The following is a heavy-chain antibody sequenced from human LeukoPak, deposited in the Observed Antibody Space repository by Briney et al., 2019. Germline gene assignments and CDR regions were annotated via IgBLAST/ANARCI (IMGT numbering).Heavy chain of an antibody. Sequence: SVKVSCEASGYTFTSYGISWVRQAPGQGLEWMGGIIPIFGTANYAQKFQGRVTITADESTSTAYMELSSLRSEDTAVYYCAREMATAKFDYWGQGTLVTVSS. J-gene: IGHJ4*02. CDR3: AREMATAKFDY. D-gene: IGHD5-24*01. CDR2: IIPIFGTA. V-gene: IGHV1-69*13. CDR1: GYTFTSYG.